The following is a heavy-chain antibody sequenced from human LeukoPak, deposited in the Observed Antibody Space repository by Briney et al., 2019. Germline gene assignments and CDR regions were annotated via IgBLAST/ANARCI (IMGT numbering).Heavy chain of an antibody. CDR1: GGSFSGYY. CDR3: ARRCSSTSCYGWFDP. Sequence: SEALSPTCAVYGGSFSGYYWSWIRQPPGKGLEWIGEINHSGSTNYNPSLKSRVTISVDTSKNQFSLKLSSVTAADTAVYYCARRCSSTSCYGWFDPWGQGTLVTVSS. CDR2: INHSGST. V-gene: IGHV4-34*01. J-gene: IGHJ5*02. D-gene: IGHD2-2*01.